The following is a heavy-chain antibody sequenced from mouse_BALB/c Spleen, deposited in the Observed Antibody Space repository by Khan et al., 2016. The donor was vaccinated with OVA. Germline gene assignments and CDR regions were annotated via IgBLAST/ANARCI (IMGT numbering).Heavy chain of an antibody. J-gene: IGHJ3*01. CDR1: GFSVTNYG. CDR3: ARNYDYDEGLAY. CDR2: IWSGGST. V-gene: IGHV2-2*02. D-gene: IGHD2-4*01. Sequence: QVQLQQSGPGLVQPSQSLSITCTVSGFSVTNYGVHWVRQSPGKGLEWLGVIWSGGSTDYHAAFISRLSISKDNSKSQVFFKMNSLQPNDTAMYYCARNYDYDEGLAYWGQGTLVTVSA.